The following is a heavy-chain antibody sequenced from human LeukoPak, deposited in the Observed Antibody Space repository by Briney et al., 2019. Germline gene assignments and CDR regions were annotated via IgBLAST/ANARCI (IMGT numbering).Heavy chain of an antibody. D-gene: IGHD4-17*01. V-gene: IGHV3-7*05. Sequence: AGGSLRLSCAASGITFGSYWMSWVRQAPGKGLEWVATIKQDGSQKGYVDSVKGRFTIPRDNAKNSLYLQMSSLRPEDTAVYYCAKSTNDYGDYEVDYWGQGTLVTVSS. CDR1: GITFGSYW. J-gene: IGHJ4*02. CDR3: AKSTNDYGDYEVDY. CDR2: IKQDGSQK.